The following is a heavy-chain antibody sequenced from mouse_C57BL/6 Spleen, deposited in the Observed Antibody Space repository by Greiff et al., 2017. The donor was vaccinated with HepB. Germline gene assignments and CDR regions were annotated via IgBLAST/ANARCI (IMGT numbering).Heavy chain of an antibody. Sequence: VQLQQSGAELVRPGASVTLSCKASGYTFTDYEMHWVKQTPVHGLEWIGAIDPETGGTAYNQKFKGKAILTADKSSSTAYMELRSLTSEDSAVYYCTISPSGYPFAYWGQGTLVTVSA. CDR2: IDPETGGT. J-gene: IGHJ3*01. CDR1: GYTFTDYE. CDR3: TISPSGYPFAY. D-gene: IGHD2-2*01. V-gene: IGHV1-15*01.